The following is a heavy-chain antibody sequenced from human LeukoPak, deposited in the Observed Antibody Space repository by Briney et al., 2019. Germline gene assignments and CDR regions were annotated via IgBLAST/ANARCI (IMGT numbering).Heavy chain of an antibody. V-gene: IGHV3-53*01. CDR1: GFTVSSNY. CDR2: INSGGST. CDR3: ARGVYYFDN. Sequence: PGRSLRLSCAASGFTVSSNYMSWVRQAPGKGLEWVSVINSGGSTYYTDSVKGRFTISRDNSKNTLYLQMNSLSAEDTAVYHCARGVYYFDNWGQGTLVTVSS. J-gene: IGHJ4*02. D-gene: IGHD2-8*01.